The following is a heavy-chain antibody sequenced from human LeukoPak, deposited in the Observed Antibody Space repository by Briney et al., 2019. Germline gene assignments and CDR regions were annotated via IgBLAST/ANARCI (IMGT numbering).Heavy chain of an antibody. CDR3: ARNYDSSGYYYNEGAFDI. CDR1: GGSISSYY. D-gene: IGHD3-22*01. V-gene: IGHV4-59*01. Sequence: SETLSLTCTVSGGSISSYYWSWIRRPPGKGLEWIGYIYYSGSTNYNPSLKSRVTISVDTSKNQFSLKLTSVTAADTAVYYCARNYDSSGYYYNEGAFDIWGQGTMVTVSS. J-gene: IGHJ3*02. CDR2: IYYSGST.